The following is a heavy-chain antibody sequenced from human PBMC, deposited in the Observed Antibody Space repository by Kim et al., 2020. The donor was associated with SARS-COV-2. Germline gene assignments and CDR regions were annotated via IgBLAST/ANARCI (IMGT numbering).Heavy chain of an antibody. CDR3: ARGRGLSGTTDWFGP. D-gene: IGHD1-7*01. J-gene: IGHJ5*02. V-gene: IGHV4-34*01. CDR1: GGSFSDYY. CDR2: INHSGST. Sequence: SETLSLTCDVYGGSFSDYYWSWIRQPPGKGLEWIGEINHSGSTNYNPSLKSRVIISVDTSKNHLSLKLSSVTAADTAVYYCARGRGLSGTTDWFGPWGQGTLVTVSS.